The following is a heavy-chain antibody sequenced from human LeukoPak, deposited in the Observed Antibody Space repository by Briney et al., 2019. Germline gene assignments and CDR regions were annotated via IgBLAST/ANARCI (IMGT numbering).Heavy chain of an antibody. J-gene: IGHJ4*02. V-gene: IGHV5-51*01. CDR1: GCSFTSYW. Sequence: GESLKISCKGSGCSFTSYWIGWVRQMPGKGLEWMGIIYPADSDTKYSPSFQGQVTVSADKSISTAYLQWSSLKASDTAIYFCARTGYSSGWYVGSFQYWGQGTLVTVSS. CDR3: ARTGYSSGWYVGSFQY. D-gene: IGHD6-19*01. CDR2: IYPADSDT.